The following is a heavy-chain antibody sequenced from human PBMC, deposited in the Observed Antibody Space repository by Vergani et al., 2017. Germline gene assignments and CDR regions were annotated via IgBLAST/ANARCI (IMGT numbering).Heavy chain of an antibody. D-gene: IGHD6-13*01. CDR3: LAAAGATDGYV. V-gene: IGHV3-23*04. CDR2: LSGSGGST. J-gene: IGHJ6*02. CDR1: GFTFDDYA. Sequence: EVQLVESGGGLVQPGRSLRLSCAASGFTFDDYAMHWVRQAPGKGLAWVSGLSGSGGSTYYADSVKGRFTIARDNSKNTLYLQMNSLGAEETDVYYCLAAAGATDGYVGGQGTTVTGSS.